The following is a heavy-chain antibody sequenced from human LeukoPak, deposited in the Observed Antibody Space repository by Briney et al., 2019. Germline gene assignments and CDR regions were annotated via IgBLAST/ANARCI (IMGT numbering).Heavy chain of an antibody. CDR3: ARDSKNWNYGLGAYYYYMDV. J-gene: IGHJ6*03. D-gene: IGHD1-7*01. CDR1: GGSISSYY. Sequence: ASETLSLTCTVSGGSISSYYWSWIRQPPGKGLEWIGYIYYSGSTNYNPSLKSRVTISVDTSKNQFSLKLSSVTAADTAVYYCARDSKNWNYGLGAYYYYMDVWGKGTTVTVSS. CDR2: IYYSGST. V-gene: IGHV4-59*12.